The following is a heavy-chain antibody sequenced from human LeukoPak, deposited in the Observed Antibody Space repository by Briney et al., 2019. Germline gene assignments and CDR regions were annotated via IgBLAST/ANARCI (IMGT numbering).Heavy chain of an antibody. CDR2: IYYSGST. Sequence: SETLSLTCTVSGGSISSYYWSWIRQSPGKGLEWIGDIYYSGSTNYNPSLKSRVTISVDTSKNQFSLKLSSVTAADTAVYYCARVPLTYYYDSSGYRREGYFDYCRQGTLVTVSS. CDR1: GGSISSYY. CDR3: ARVPLTYYYDSSGYRREGYFDY. J-gene: IGHJ4*01. D-gene: IGHD3-22*01. V-gene: IGHV4-59*01.